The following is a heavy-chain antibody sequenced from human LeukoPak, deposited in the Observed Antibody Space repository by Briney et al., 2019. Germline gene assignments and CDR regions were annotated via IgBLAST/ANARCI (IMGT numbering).Heavy chain of an antibody. D-gene: IGHD3-10*01. CDR1: GGSISSGGHS. CDR2: IYHSGST. Sequence: PSQTLSLTCAVSGGSISSGGHSWSWIRQPPGKGLEWIGYIYHSGSTYYNPSLKSRVTISVDTSKNQFSLKLSSVTAADTAVYYCARETRLTMVRGVIHFDYWGQGTLVTVSS. V-gene: IGHV4-30-2*01. CDR3: ARETRLTMVRGVIHFDY. J-gene: IGHJ4*02.